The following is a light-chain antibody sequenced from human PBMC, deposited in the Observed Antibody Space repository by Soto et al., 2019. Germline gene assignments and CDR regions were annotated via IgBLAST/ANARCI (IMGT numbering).Light chain of an antibody. V-gene: IGKV3-15*01. CDR1: QSVSGK. J-gene: IGKJ1*01. CDR2: DAS. CDR3: QQKNNWPRT. Sequence: EVVMTQSPATLSVSPGEGATLSCRASQSVSGKVAWFQQKPGQPPRLLIYDASTRATGIPTRFSGSGSGTEFTLTISSLQHEDFAVYYCQQKNNWPRTFGQGTKVEFK.